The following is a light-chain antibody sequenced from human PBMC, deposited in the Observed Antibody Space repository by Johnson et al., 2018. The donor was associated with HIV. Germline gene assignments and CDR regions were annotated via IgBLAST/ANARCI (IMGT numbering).Light chain of an antibody. V-gene: IGLV1-51*02. CDR2: ENN. Sequence: QSVLTQPPSVSAAPGQKVTIYCSGSSSNIGNNYVSWYQQLTRTAPKLLIYENNKRPSGVPDRFSGSKSGTSATLGITGLQTGDEADYYCGTWDTSLSAGGVFGTGTKVTVL. J-gene: IGLJ1*01. CDR3: GTWDTSLSAGGV. CDR1: SSNIGNNY.